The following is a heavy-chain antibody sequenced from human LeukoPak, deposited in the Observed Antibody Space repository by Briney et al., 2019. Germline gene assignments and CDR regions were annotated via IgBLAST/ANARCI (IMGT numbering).Heavy chain of an antibody. Sequence: PSETLSLTCTVSGGSIRSSYYYWSWIRQPPGKGLEWIGEINHSGSTNYNPSLKSRVTISVDTSKNQFSLKLSSVTAADTAVCYCARAPYCSSTSCSERRGVWGQGTLVTVSS. CDR2: INHSGST. V-gene: IGHV4-39*07. J-gene: IGHJ4*02. CDR1: GGSIRSSYYY. D-gene: IGHD2-2*01. CDR3: ARAPYCSSTSCSERRGV.